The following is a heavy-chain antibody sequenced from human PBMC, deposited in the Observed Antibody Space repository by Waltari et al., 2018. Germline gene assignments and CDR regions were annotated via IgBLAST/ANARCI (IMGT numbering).Heavy chain of an antibody. CDR2: IYPGDSET. Sequence: EIQLVQSGTEVKKPGESLKISCKGSGYSFNTYWIGWVRQMPGKGLEWMGIIYPGDSETKYSPSFQGQVTISADKSINTAYLQWTSLKASDTAMYYCAVLVGVILDWGQGTLVTVSS. J-gene: IGHJ4*02. CDR3: AVLVGVILD. D-gene: IGHD2-21*01. CDR1: GYSFNTYW. V-gene: IGHV5-51*01.